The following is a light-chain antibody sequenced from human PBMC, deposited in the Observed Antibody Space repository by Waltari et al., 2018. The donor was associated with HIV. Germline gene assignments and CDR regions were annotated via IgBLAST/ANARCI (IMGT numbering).Light chain of an antibody. CDR3: AAWDHGLTGPNWV. CDR1: SSNIGRPY. Sequence: QSVLTQPPSTSGTPGQGVTISCSGSSSNIGRPYVYWSRHLPGTTPKLLIYSSDQRPSGVPDRFSASKSGTSASLAISGLQSEDEAVYYCAAWDHGLTGPNWVFGGGTRLTVL. V-gene: IGLV1-47*02. J-gene: IGLJ3*02. CDR2: SSD.